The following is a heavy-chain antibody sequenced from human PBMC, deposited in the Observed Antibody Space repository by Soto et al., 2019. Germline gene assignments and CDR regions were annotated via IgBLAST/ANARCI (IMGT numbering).Heavy chain of an antibody. D-gene: IGHD3-9*01. CDR1: GYSFTDYY. V-gene: IGHV1-2*02. CDR2: INPNSGGT. Sequence: QVQLVQSGADVKKPGASVKVSCKASGYSFTDYYIHWVRQAPGQGLEWMGWINPNSGGTNFAPRFQGRVIMTRDTSIITDYMELSRLTSADTAFYYCERGLGGLGYFGWLSGYWGQGTLVTVSS. J-gene: IGHJ4*02. CDR3: ERGLGGLGYFGWLSGY.